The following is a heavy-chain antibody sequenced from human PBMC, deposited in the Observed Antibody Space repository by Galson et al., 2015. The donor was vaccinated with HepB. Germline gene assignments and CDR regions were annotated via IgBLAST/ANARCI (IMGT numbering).Heavy chain of an antibody. CDR2: IRYDGSNK. D-gene: IGHD6-13*01. V-gene: IGHV3-30*02. CDR3: AKVLNEQLAPKVTPQNFDY. Sequence: SLRLSCAASGFTFSSYGMHWVRQAPGKGLEWVAFIRYDGSNKYYADSVKGRFTISRDNSKNTLYLQMNSLRAEDTAVYYCAKVLNEQLAPKVTPQNFDYWGQGTLVTVSS. J-gene: IGHJ4*02. CDR1: GFTFSSYG.